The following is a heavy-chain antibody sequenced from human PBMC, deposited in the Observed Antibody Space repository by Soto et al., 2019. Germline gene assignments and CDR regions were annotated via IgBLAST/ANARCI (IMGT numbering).Heavy chain of an antibody. D-gene: IGHD5-12*01. J-gene: IGHJ4*02. Sequence: EVQLVESGGGSVKPGGSLTLSCAGSGFIFSNAWMNWVRQAPGKGLEWVGRIKSKSIGGRTDYAAPVRGRFTITRDDSRNRVLLQINSLKIEDTAVYYCAIRCYDSDCGGQGTLVTVSS. CDR3: AIRCYDSDC. CDR1: GFIFSNAW. CDR2: IKSKSIGGRT. V-gene: IGHV3-15*07.